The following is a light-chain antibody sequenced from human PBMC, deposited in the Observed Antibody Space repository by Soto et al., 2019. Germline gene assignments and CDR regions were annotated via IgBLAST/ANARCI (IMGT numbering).Light chain of an antibody. CDR1: SSDY. Sequence: QSAPTQPASVSGSPGQSITISCTGTSSDYVSWYQQHPGKAPKLMIYEVANRPSGVSNRFSGSKSGNTASLTISGLQAEDEADYFCSSYTSRSAPYVFGSGTKVTVL. CDR3: SSYTSRSAPYV. CDR2: EVA. V-gene: IGLV2-14*01. J-gene: IGLJ1*01.